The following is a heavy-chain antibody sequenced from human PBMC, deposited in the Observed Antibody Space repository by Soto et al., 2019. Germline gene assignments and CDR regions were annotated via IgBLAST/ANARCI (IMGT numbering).Heavy chain of an antibody. CDR2: ISSSSSYI. Sequence: GGFLRLSCAASGFTFSSYSMNWVRQAPGKGLEWVSSISSSSSYIYYADSVKGRFTISRDNAKNSLYLQMNSLRAEDTAVYYCARALLRDDFWSGLIIQYGMDVWGQGTTVTVSS. V-gene: IGHV3-21*01. CDR1: GFTFSSYS. D-gene: IGHD3-3*01. CDR3: ARALLRDDFWSGLIIQYGMDV. J-gene: IGHJ6*02.